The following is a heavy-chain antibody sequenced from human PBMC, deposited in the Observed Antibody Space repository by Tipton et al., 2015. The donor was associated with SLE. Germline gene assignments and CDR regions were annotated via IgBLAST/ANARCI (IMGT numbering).Heavy chain of an antibody. V-gene: IGHV4-59*07. CDR2: MYYSGST. D-gene: IGHD6-13*01. CDR3: VRHGLGIAAATGY. J-gene: IGHJ4*02. CDR1: GGSISTYY. Sequence: TLSLTCTVPGGSISTYYWNWIRQPPGKGLEWIGYMYYSGSTNYNPSLKSRVTISLDTSKSQFSLKLTSVTAADTAVYYCVRHGLGIAAATGYWGRGTLVTVSS.